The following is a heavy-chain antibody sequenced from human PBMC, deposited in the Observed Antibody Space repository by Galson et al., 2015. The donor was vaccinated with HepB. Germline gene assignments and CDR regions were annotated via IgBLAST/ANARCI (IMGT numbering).Heavy chain of an antibody. Sequence: SETLSLTCAVSGGSITSITYYWDWIRQPPGKGLEWIGSIYYTGRAYYNPSLRSRVTMSVDTSKNRFSLSLSSVTAADTAVYYCARRAFNPFDPWGQGTLVTVSS. CDR2: IYYTGRA. CDR1: GGSITSITYY. J-gene: IGHJ5*02. V-gene: IGHV4-39*01. CDR3: ARRAFNPFDP. D-gene: IGHD3-3*02.